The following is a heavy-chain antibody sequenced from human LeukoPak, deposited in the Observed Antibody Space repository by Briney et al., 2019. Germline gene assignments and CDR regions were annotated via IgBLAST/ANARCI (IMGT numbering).Heavy chain of an antibody. Sequence: GGSLRLSCAASGFTFSSYAMSWVRQAPGKGLEWVSAISGSGGSTYYADSVKGRFTISRDNSKNTLYLQMNSLRAEGTAVYYCAGGVDYYDSSGYYFDYWGQGTLVTVSS. CDR3: AGGVDYYDSSGYYFDY. CDR1: GFTFSSYA. V-gene: IGHV3-23*01. CDR2: ISGSGGST. J-gene: IGHJ4*02. D-gene: IGHD3-22*01.